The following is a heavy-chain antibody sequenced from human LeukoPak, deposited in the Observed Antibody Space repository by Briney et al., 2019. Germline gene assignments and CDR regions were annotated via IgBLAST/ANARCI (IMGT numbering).Heavy chain of an antibody. Sequence: PGGSLRLSCAASGFTFSSYGMHWVRQAPGKGLEWVAVISYDGSNKYYADSVKGRFTISRDNSKNTLYLQMNSLRAEDTAVYYCAKDSFPDFKKDSSWHPPFDYWGQGTLVTVSS. CDR1: GFTFSSYG. CDR2: ISYDGSNK. J-gene: IGHJ4*02. V-gene: IGHV3-30*18. CDR3: AKDSFPDFKKDSSWHPPFDY. D-gene: IGHD6-13*01.